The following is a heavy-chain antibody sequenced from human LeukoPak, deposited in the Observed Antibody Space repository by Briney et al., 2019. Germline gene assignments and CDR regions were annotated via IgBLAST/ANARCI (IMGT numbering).Heavy chain of an antibody. CDR3: ARHGGRGRSTPRVFSRKDGFDY. J-gene: IGHJ4*02. D-gene: IGHD2-15*01. CDR1: GGSFSGYY. V-gene: IGHV4-34*01. CDR2: INHSGST. Sequence: SETLSLTCAVYGGSFSGYYWSWIRQPPGKGLEWIGEINHSGSTNYNPSLKSRVTISVDTSKNQFSLKLSSVTAADTAVYYCARHGGRGRSTPRVFSRKDGFDYWGQGTLVTVSS.